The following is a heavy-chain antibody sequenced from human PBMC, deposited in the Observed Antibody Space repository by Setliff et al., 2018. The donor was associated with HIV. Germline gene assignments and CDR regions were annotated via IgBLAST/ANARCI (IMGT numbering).Heavy chain of an antibody. CDR1: GGTFSSYA. CDR3: AREYYYDSSGYYLRREWFDP. V-gene: IGHV1-69*10. CDR2: IIPILGIA. J-gene: IGHJ5*02. D-gene: IGHD3-22*01. Sequence: ASVKVSCKASGGTFSSYAISWVRQAPGQGLEWMGGIIPILGIANYAQKFQGRVTITADNSTSIAYMELSSLRAEDTAVYYCAREYYYDSSGYYLRREWFDPWGQGTLVTVSS.